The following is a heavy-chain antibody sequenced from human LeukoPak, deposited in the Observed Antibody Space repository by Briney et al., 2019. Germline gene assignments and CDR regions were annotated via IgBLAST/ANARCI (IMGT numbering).Heavy chain of an antibody. CDR3: ATSTVAKYDY. CDR1: GFTFSYYA. CDR2: ISGSGDST. V-gene: IGHV3-23*01. D-gene: IGHD4-11*01. J-gene: IGHJ4*02. Sequence: GGSLRLSCAASGFTFSYYAMTWVRQAPGKGLEWVSAISGSGDSTFNADSVKGRFTISRDNSKNTLYLQMNSLRAEDTALYYCATSTVAKYDYWGQGTLVAVSS.